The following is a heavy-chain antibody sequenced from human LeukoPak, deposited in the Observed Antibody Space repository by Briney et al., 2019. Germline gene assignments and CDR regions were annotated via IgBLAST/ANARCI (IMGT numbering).Heavy chain of an antibody. Sequence: GGSLRLSCAASGFTFSNHGMNWVRQAPGKGLEWVSLISWDGGTTYYADSVTGRFTISRDNSKNSLYLQMDSLRAEDTALYYCAKGNHYNSSGSDYWGQGTLVTVSS. CDR2: ISWDGGTT. D-gene: IGHD6-19*01. J-gene: IGHJ4*02. V-gene: IGHV3-43D*03. CDR3: AKGNHYNSSGSDY. CDR1: GFTFSNHG.